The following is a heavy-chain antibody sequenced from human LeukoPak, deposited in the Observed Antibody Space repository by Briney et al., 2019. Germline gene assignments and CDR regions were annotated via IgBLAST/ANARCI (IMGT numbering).Heavy chain of an antibody. J-gene: IGHJ4*02. D-gene: IGHD3-22*01. Sequence: GGSLRLSCAASGFTLSSYAMTWVRQAPGRGLEWVSSVDGGGGGTYYADSVKGRFTISRDNSKDTLYLQMNGLRAEDTAVYYCARAGVSSGYWSLWGQGTLVTVSS. V-gene: IGHV3-23*01. CDR1: GFTLSSYA. CDR3: ARAGVSSGYWSL. CDR2: VDGGGGGT.